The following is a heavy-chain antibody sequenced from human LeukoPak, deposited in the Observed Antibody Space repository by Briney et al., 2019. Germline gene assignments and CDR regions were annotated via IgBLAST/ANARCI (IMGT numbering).Heavy chain of an antibody. D-gene: IGHD3-9*01. CDR3: ARIRLDYDILTGYYGGYFDY. Sequence: ASVKVSCKASGYTFASYAMHWVRQAPGQRLEWMGWINAGNGNTKYSQKFQGRVTITRDTSASTAYMELSSLRSEDTAVYYCARIRLDYDILTGYYGGYFDYWGQGTLVTVSS. J-gene: IGHJ4*02. CDR1: GYTFASYA. V-gene: IGHV1-3*01. CDR2: INAGNGNT.